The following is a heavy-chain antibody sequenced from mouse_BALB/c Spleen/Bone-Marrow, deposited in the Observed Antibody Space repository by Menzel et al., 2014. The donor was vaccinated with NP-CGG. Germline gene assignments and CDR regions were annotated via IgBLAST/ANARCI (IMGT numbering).Heavy chain of an antibody. CDR3: ARYYYGTRYYFDY. Sequence: VQLQQPGAELVKSGASVKLSCTASGFNIKDTYMHWVKQRPEQGLEWIGRIDPANGNTKYDPKFQGKATITADTSSNTAYLQLNSLTSEDTAVYYCARYYYGTRYYFDYWGQGTTLTVSS. J-gene: IGHJ2*01. D-gene: IGHD1-1*01. CDR2: IDPANGNT. CDR1: GFNIKDTY. V-gene: IGHV14-3*02.